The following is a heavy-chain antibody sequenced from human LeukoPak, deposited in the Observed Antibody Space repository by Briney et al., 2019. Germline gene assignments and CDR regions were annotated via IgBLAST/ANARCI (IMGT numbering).Heavy chain of an antibody. CDR3: ARDYAALGYYYYFMNV. V-gene: IGHV3-21*06. J-gene: IGHJ6*03. CDR1: GFTFSDYN. Sequence: GGSLRLSCAASGFTFSDYNMNWVRQAPGKGLEWVSLISSNSNYTYYADSVKGRFTISRDNAKNSLYLQMNSLRAEDTAVYYCARDYAALGYYYYFMNVWGKGTTVTISS. CDR2: ISSNSNYT. D-gene: IGHD6-6*01.